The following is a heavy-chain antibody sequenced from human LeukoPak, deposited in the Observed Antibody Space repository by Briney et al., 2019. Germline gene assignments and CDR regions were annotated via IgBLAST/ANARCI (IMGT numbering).Heavy chain of an antibody. Sequence: PGRSQRLSCAASGFTISSYAMHWVRQAPGKGLEWVAVISYDGSNKYYADSVKGRFTISRDNSKNALYLQMNSLRAEDTAVYYCARDRSLDYWGQGTLVTVSS. V-gene: IGHV3-30*01. CDR1: GFTISSYA. CDR3: ARDRSLDY. J-gene: IGHJ4*02. CDR2: ISYDGSNK.